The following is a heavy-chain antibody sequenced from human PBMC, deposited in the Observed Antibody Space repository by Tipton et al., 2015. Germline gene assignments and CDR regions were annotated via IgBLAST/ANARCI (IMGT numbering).Heavy chain of an antibody. CDR2: IYYSGST. D-gene: IGHD2-15*01. Sequence: GLVKPSETLSLTCSVSGDSIRNFHWSWIRQHPGKGLEWFGYIYYSGSTHYNPSLKSRVTISVDTSKNQFSLRLSSVTAADTALYYCAAGGGGTCYSWGQGTLVTVSS. CDR1: GDSIRNFH. V-gene: IGHV4-59*06. CDR3: AAGGGGTCYS. J-gene: IGHJ4*02.